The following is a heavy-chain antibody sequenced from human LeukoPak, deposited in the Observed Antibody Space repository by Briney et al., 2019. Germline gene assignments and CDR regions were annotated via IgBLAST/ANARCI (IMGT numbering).Heavy chain of an antibody. V-gene: IGHV1-46*01. CDR3: ARVISGSYRYFDN. J-gene: IGHJ4*02. CDR2: INPSGGST. CDR1: GYTFTSYY. D-gene: IGHD1-26*01. Sequence: GASVKVSCKASGYTFTSYYMHWVRLAPGQGLEWMGIINPSGGSTSYSQKFQGRVTMTRDMSTSTVYMELSSLRSEDTAVYYCARVISGSYRYFDNWGQGTLVTVSP.